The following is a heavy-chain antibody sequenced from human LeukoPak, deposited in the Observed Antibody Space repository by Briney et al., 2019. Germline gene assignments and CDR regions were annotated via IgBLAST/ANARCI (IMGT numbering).Heavy chain of an antibody. V-gene: IGHV3-21*01. Sequence: NPGGSLRLSCAASGFTFSSYSMNWVRQAPGTGLEWVSSISSSSSYIYYADSVKGRFTISRDNAKNSLYLQMNSLRAEDAAVYYCARLRFLEAHFDYWGQGTLVTVSS. CDR3: ARLRFLEAHFDY. CDR1: GFTFSSYS. J-gene: IGHJ4*02. D-gene: IGHD3-3*01. CDR2: ISSSSSYI.